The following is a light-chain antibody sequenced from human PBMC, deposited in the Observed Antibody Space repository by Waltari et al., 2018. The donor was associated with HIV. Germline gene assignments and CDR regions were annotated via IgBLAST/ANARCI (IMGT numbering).Light chain of an antibody. Sequence: DIQMTQSPSSLSASVGDRVTITCRASQGISTNLAWFQLKPGNAPKSLIYVASSLQSGVPSRFSGSGFGTDFTLTISSLQPEDFATYYCQQYNMFPPTFGQGTKVEIE. CDR1: QGISTN. CDR2: VAS. V-gene: IGKV1-16*01. J-gene: IGKJ1*01. CDR3: QQYNMFPPT.